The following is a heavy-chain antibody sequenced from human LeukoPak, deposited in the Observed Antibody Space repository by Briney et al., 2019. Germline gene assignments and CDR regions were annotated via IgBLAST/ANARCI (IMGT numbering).Heavy chain of an antibody. CDR1: GFIFSDFY. D-gene: IGHD2-21*02. V-gene: IGHV3-11*06. J-gene: IGHJ2*01. Sequence: GGSLRLSCAGSGFIFSDFYINWIRQSPGKGLEWLAYISPDGSYTTYGDSVKGRFVIPRDNAKNSLSLQMNSLRVEDTAVYYCARAPPYCGGDCSDWYFDLWGRGTLVTVSS. CDR3: ARAPPYCGGDCSDWYFDL. CDR2: ISPDGSYT.